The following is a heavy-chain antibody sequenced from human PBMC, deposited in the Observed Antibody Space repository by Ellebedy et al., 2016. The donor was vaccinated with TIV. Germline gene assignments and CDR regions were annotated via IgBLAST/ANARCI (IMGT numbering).Heavy chain of an antibody. V-gene: IGHV4-59*01. CDR3: SRGNVVTAIYF. CDR1: GGSFGSYY. D-gene: IGHD2-21*02. CDR2: IYGSGTT. Sequence: SETLSLXXTVSGGSFGSYYWSWIRQPPGEGLEWIGYIYGSGTTNYNPSLTSRVTMSVDMSKNQISLRLNSVTAADTAVYYCSRGNVVTAIYFWGPGTLVTVSS. J-gene: IGHJ4*02.